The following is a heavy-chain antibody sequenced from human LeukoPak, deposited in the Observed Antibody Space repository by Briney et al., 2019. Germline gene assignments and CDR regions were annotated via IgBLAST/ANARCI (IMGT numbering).Heavy chain of an antibody. V-gene: IGHV3-23*01. Sequence: GGSLRLSCAASGFTFSSYAMSWVRQAPGKGLEWVSAISGSGGSTYYADSVKGRFTISRDNSKNTLYLQMNSLRAEDTAVYYCAKELLDITMVRGVMGTFDYWGQGTLVTVSS. CDR2: ISGSGGST. CDR3: AKELLDITMVRGVMGTFDY. J-gene: IGHJ4*02. D-gene: IGHD3-10*01. CDR1: GFTFSSYA.